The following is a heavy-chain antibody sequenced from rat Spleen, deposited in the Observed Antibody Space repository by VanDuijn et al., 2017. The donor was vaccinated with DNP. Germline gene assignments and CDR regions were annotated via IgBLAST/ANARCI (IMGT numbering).Heavy chain of an antibody. Sequence: EVQLVESGGGLVQPGRSLKLSCAASGFTFSNYGMAWVRQAPKTGLEWVATISYDGSSTYYRDAVKGRFTISRDNAKSTLYLQMDSLRSEDTATYYCAREGIYNNYFDYWGQGVMVTVSS. CDR3: AREGIYNNYFDY. V-gene: IGHV5-29*01. CDR2: ISYDGSST. CDR1: GFTFSNYG. D-gene: IGHD1-10*01. J-gene: IGHJ2*01.